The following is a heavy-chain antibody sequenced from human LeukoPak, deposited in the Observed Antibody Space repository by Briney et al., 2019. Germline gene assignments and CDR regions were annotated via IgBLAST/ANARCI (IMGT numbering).Heavy chain of an antibody. J-gene: IGHJ4*02. V-gene: IGHV4-4*02. D-gene: IGHD4-17*01. CDR2: TYHSGST. CDR3: ARGPYGDYVSPLDY. CDR1: GGSLSSSNW. Sequence: SGTLSLTCAVSGGSLSSSNWWSWVRPPPGKGLEWIGETYHSGSTNYNPSFKSRVTISVDKSKNQFSLKLSSVTAADTAVYYCARGPYGDYVSPLDYWGEGTLVTVSS.